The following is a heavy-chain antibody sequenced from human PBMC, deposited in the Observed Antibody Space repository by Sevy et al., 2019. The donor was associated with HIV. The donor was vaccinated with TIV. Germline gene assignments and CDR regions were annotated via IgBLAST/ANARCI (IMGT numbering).Heavy chain of an antibody. CDR3: AKENGIAARRSTYYFDY. J-gene: IGHJ4*02. CDR1: GFTFSSYG. V-gene: IGHV3-30*18. D-gene: IGHD6-6*01. Sequence: GGSLRLSCAASGFTFSSYGMHWVRQAPGKGLEWVAVISYDGSNKYYADSVKGRFTISRDNSKNTLYLQMNSLRAEDTAVYYCAKENGIAARRSTYYFDYWGQGTLVTVSS. CDR2: ISYDGSNK.